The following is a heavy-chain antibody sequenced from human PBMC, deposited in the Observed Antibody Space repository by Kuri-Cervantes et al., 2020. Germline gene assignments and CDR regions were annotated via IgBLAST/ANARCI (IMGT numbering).Heavy chain of an antibody. D-gene: IGHD2-21*01. V-gene: IGHV3-30*04. CDR2: ISYDGSNK. Sequence: GGSLRLSCAASGFTFSSYAMHWVRQAPGKGLEWVAVISYDGSNKYYADSVKGRFTISRDNSKNTLYLQMNSLRAEDTAVYYCARDTDSFETDYGMDVWGQGTTVTVSS. J-gene: IGHJ6*02. CDR3: ARDTDSFETDYGMDV. CDR1: GFTFSSYA.